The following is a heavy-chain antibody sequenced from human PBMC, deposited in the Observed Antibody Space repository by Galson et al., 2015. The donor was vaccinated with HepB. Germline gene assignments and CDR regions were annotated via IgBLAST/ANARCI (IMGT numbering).Heavy chain of an antibody. CDR2: INPSGGST. CDR3: ARVSHVVRIFDY. J-gene: IGHJ4*02. CDR1: GYTFTSYY. D-gene: IGHD3-10*01. V-gene: IGHV1-46*04. Sequence: SVKVSCKASGYTFTSYYMHWVRQAPGQGLEWMGIINPSGGSTSYAQKLQGRVTMTRDTSTSTVYMELSSLRSEDTAVYYCARVSHVVRIFDYWGQGTLVTVSS.